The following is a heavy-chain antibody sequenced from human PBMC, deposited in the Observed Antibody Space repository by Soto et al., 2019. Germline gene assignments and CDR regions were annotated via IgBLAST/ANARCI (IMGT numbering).Heavy chain of an antibody. Sequence: VQLVQSGTEVKKPGESLKISCKGSGYFFAGYWIAWVRQMPGKGLEWMGIIYPDNSNTKYSRSFQGQVTISADKSSSTAYLQWSXLKASDTAIYYCARQGAAVPTVPLIWFDPWGQGTLVTVSS. CDR1: GYFFAGYW. V-gene: IGHV5-51*01. J-gene: IGHJ5*02. CDR2: IYPDNSNT. D-gene: IGHD6-13*01. CDR3: ARQGAAVPTVPLIWFDP.